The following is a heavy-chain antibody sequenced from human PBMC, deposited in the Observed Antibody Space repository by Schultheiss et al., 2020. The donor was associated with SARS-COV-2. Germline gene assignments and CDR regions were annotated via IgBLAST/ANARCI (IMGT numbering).Heavy chain of an antibody. Sequence: GGSLRLSCKGSGYSFTSYWIGWVRQMPGKGLEWMGIIYPGDSDTRYSPSFQGQVTISADKSISTAYLQWSSLKASDTAMYYCARLPTGWPNWFDAWGQGTLVTVSS. D-gene: IGHD2-15*01. CDR3: ARLPTGWPNWFDA. V-gene: IGHV5-51*01. CDR1: GYSFTSYW. J-gene: IGHJ5*02. CDR2: IYPGDSDT.